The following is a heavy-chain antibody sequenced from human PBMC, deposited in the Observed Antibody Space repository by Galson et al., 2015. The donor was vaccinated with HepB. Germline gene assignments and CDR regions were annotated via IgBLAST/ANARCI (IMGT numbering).Heavy chain of an antibody. J-gene: IGHJ4*02. CDR2: IIPIFGTA. D-gene: IGHD2-15*01. Sequence: SVKVSCKASGGTFSSYAISWVRQAPGQGLEWMGGIIPIFGTANYAQKFQGRVTITADESTSTAYMELSSLRSEDTAVYYCAETTGCSGGSCYYFDYWGQGTLVTVSS. CDR1: GGTFSSYA. V-gene: IGHV1-69*13. CDR3: AETTGCSGGSCYYFDY.